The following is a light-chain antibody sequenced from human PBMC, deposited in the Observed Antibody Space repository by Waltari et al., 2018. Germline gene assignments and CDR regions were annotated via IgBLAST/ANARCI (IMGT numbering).Light chain of an antibody. CDR3: QQYHSFPYT. J-gene: IGKJ2*01. CDR2: WAS. Sequence: DIVMTQSPDSLAVSLGERATINCKSGQSVLYSSNNKAYLAWYQQKPGQPPKLLFYWASTRESVVPDLFSGSGSGTDFTLTISSLQAEDVAVYYCQQYHSFPYTFGQGTKLEIK. V-gene: IGKV4-1*01. CDR1: QSVLYSSNNKAY.